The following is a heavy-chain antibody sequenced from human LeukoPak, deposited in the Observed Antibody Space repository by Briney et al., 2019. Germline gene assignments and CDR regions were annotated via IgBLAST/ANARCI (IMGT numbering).Heavy chain of an antibody. CDR3: ARGSHYDSSGFTLFDL. J-gene: IGHJ2*01. Sequence: GGSLRLSCTASGFTVSGNYMSWVRQAPGKGLEWVSVIYSGGSTYYADSVKGRFAISRDNSQNTLYLQMNSLRAEDTAVYYCARGSHYDSSGFTLFDLWGRGTLVTVSS. CDR2: IYSGGST. V-gene: IGHV3-66*01. D-gene: IGHD3-22*01. CDR1: GFTVSGNY.